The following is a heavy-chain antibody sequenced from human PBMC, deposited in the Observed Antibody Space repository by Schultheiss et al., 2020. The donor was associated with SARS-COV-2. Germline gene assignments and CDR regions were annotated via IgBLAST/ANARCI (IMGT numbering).Heavy chain of an antibody. V-gene: IGHV3-30*18. CDR1: GFTFSSYG. D-gene: IGHD6-19*01. J-gene: IGHJ4*02. CDR2: ISYDGSNK. Sequence: GGSLRLSCAASGFTFSSYGMHWVRQAPGKGLEWVAVISYDGSNKYYADSVKGRFTISRDNSKNTLYLQMNSLRAEDTAVYYCAKDGEPWLAGYYFDYWGQGTLVTVSS. CDR3: AKDGEPWLAGYYFDY.